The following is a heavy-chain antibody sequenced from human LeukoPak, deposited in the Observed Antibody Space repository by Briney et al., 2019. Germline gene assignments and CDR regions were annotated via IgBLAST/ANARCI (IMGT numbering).Heavy chain of an antibody. V-gene: IGHV3-53*01. Sequence: PGGSLRLSCAASGFTVSSKYMSWVRQAPGKGLEWVSVIYRGASTYYADSVKGRFTISRDNSKNTLYLQMNSLRPEDTAVYYCADNRGWNMYYGMDVWGQGTTVTVSS. CDR1: GFTVSSKY. J-gene: IGHJ6*02. CDR2: IYRGAST. CDR3: ADNRGWNMYYGMDV. D-gene: IGHD1/OR15-1a*01.